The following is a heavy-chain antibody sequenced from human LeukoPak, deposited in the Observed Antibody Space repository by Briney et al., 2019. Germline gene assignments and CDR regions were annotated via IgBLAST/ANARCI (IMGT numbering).Heavy chain of an antibody. CDR3: ARHKPAATDY. D-gene: IGHD6-13*01. CDR2: IYPGDSDT. CDR1: GYTFTNYW. V-gene: IGHV5-51*01. Sequence: GESLKISCTGSGYTFTNYWIAWVRHMPRKGLEWMGAIYPGDSDTRYTPSFQGQVTISADKSSSTAYLQWSSLKASDTAMYYCARHKPAATDYWGQGTLITVSS. J-gene: IGHJ4*02.